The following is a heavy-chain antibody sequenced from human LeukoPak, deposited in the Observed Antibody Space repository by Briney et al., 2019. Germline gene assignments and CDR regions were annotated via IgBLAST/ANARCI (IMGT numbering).Heavy chain of an antibody. CDR3: ANVEVWFGDPFDP. D-gene: IGHD3-10*01. CDR2: ISGSGGST. Sequence: GGSLRLSCAASGFTFSSYAMSWVRQAPGKGLEWVSAISGSGGSTYYADSVKGRFTISRDNSKNTLYLQMNSLGAEDTAVYYCANVEVWFGDPFDPWGQGTLVTVSS. J-gene: IGHJ5*02. CDR1: GFTFSSYA. V-gene: IGHV3-23*01.